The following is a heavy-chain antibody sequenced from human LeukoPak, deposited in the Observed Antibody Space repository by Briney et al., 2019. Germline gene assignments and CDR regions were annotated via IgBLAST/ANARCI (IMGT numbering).Heavy chain of an antibody. V-gene: IGHV3-7*04. CDR3: ARDRYSSGGPDV. CDR2: IKRDGSEK. Sequence: GGSLRLSCAASGFTFSNYWMSWVRQAPGKGLEWVANIKRDGSEKYYVDSVKGRFTISRDNAKNSLYLQMNSLRAEDTAVYYCARDRYSSGGPDVWGQGTTVTVSS. J-gene: IGHJ6*02. CDR1: GFTFSNYW. D-gene: IGHD2-15*01.